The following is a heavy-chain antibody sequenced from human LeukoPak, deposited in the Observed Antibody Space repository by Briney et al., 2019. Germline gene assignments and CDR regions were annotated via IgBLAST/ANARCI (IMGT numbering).Heavy chain of an antibody. CDR3: ARVGYSSGWYEAFDI. V-gene: IGHV4-59*01. CDR2: IYYSGST. J-gene: IGHJ3*02. D-gene: IGHD6-19*01. Sequence: SETLSLTCTVSGGSIRSYYWSWIRQPPGKGLEWIGYIYYSGSTNYNPSLPSRVTISVDTSKNQFSLKLSSVTAADTAVYYCARVGYSSGWYEAFDIWGQGTMVTVSS. CDR1: GGSIRSYY.